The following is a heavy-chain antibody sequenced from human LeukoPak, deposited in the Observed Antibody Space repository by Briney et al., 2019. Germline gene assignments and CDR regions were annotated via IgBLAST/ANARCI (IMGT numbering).Heavy chain of an antibody. CDR3: AGVSLYYDILTGYHSWFDP. Sequence: SETLSLTCTVSGGSISSYYWSWIRQPPGKGLEWIGYIYYSGGTTYNPSLKSRVTISVDTSKTQFSLKLSSVTAADTAVYYCAGVSLYYDILTGYHSWFDPWGQGTLVTVSS. CDR1: GGSISSYY. D-gene: IGHD3-9*01. CDR2: IYYSGGT. J-gene: IGHJ5*02. V-gene: IGHV4-59*01.